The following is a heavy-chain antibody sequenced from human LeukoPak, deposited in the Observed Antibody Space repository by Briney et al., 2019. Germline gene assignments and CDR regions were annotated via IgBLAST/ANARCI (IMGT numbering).Heavy chain of an antibody. Sequence: GGSLRLSCAASGFTFSNYWMSWVRQAPGKGLEWVANIKKDGSEKKYVDSVKGRFTISRGNAENSLYLQMNSLRDEDTAIYYCVREGGSGWYSGWFDPWGQGTLVIVSS. J-gene: IGHJ5*02. CDR1: GFTFSNYW. D-gene: IGHD6-19*01. CDR2: IKKDGSEK. V-gene: IGHV3-7*01. CDR3: VREGGSGWYSGWFDP.